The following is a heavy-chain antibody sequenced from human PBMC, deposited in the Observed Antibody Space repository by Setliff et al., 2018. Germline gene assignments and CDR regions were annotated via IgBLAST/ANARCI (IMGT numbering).Heavy chain of an antibody. V-gene: IGHV3-30*02. CDR2: VQFDGSNK. Sequence: LRLSCAASGFSFNTYGMHWVRQAPGEGLAWVAFVQFDGSNKYYADSVLGRFTISRDNIKNTAFLQMNSLRADDTAMYYCVASPSNKNGHFEYWGQGTLVTVSS. J-gene: IGHJ4*02. CDR1: GFSFNTYG. CDR3: VASPSNKNGHFEY.